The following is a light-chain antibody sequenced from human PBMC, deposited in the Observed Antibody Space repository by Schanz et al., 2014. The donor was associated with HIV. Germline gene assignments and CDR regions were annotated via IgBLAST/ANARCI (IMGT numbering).Light chain of an antibody. CDR3: SSYAGSNNLVV. V-gene: IGLV2-14*01. CDR2: DVS. Sequence: QSVLTQPASVSGSPGQSITISCTGTSSDVGGYNYVSWYQQHPGKAPKLMIYDVSNRPSGVSNRFSGSKSGNTASLTVSGLQAEDEGDYYCSSYAGSNNLVVFGGGTKLTVL. CDR1: SSDVGGYNY. J-gene: IGLJ2*01.